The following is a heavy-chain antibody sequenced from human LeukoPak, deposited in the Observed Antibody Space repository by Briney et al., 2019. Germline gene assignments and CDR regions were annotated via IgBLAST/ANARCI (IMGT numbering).Heavy chain of an antibody. CDR3: ARAGCSGGSCYYPLNY. V-gene: IGHV5-51*01. Sequence: GESLKISCKGSGYSFTSYWIGWVRQMPGKGLEWMGIIYPGDSDTRCSPSFQGQVTISADKSISTAYLQWSSLKASDTAMYYCARAGCSGGSCYYPLNYWGQGTLVTVSS. CDR2: IYPGDSDT. J-gene: IGHJ4*02. D-gene: IGHD2-15*01. CDR1: GYSFTSYW.